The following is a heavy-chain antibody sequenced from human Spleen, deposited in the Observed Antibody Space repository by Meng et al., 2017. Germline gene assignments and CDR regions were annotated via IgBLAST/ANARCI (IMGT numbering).Heavy chain of an antibody. J-gene: IGHJ4*02. CDR1: GGTISSSSYY. Sequence: RLQLQQSGVGRVQPSESPSLTCTVVGGTISSSSYYWGWIRQPPGKGLEWIGSIYYSGNTYYNPSLKSRVTISGDTSKNQFSLKLSSVTAADTAVYYCARDPLSSSWSHYFDSWGQGTLVTVSS. CDR3: ARDPLSSSWSHYFDS. V-gene: IGHV4-39*06. CDR2: IYYSGNT. D-gene: IGHD6-6*01.